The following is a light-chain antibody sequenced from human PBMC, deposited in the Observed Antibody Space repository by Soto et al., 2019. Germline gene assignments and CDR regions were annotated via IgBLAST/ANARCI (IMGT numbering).Light chain of an antibody. CDR2: HIS. J-gene: IGKJ1*01. Sequence: DIVMTQTPLSSPVTLGQPASISCRSSQSLLHSDGNTSLSWLHQRPGQPPRLLIYHISNRFSGVPDRFSGSGAETDFTLEISRVEAEDVGVYYCMQATKFPQTFGQGTKVEIK. CDR3: MQATKFPQT. CDR1: QSLLHSDGNTS. V-gene: IGKV2-24*01.